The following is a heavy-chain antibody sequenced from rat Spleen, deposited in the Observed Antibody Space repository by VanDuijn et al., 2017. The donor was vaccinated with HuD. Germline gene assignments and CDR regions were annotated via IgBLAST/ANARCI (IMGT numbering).Heavy chain of an antibody. J-gene: IGHJ2*01. CDR3: ARRHYVYTDYFDY. CDR2: ISYGDSSGHSST. Sequence: EVQLVESGGALVQPGRSLKLSCAASGFTFSSYDMAWVRQAPTQGLEWVATISYGDSSGHSSTYYRDSVKGRFTISRDNAKSTLGLQMDSLRSEDTATYYCARRHYVYTDYFDYWGQGVMVTVSS. D-gene: IGHD1-6*01. V-gene: IGHV5-29*01. CDR1: GFTFSSYD.